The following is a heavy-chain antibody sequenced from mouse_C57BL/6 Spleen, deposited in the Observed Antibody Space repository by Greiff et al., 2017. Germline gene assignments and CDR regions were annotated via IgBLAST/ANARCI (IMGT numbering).Heavy chain of an antibody. D-gene: IGHD1-1*01. J-gene: IGHJ2*01. V-gene: IGHV1-22*01. CDR1: GYTFTDYN. Sequence: VQLQESGPELVKPGASVKMSCKASGYTFTDYNMHWVKQSHGKSLEWIGYINPNNGGTSSNQKFKGKATLTVNKSSSTAYMELRSLTSEDSAVYYCAREGGSSYFDYWGQGTTLTVSS. CDR2: INPNNGGT. CDR3: AREGGSSYFDY.